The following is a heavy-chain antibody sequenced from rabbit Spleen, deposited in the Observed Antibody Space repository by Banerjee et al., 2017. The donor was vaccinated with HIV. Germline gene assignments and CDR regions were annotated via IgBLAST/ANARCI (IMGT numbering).Heavy chain of an antibody. CDR1: GVSFSSSSY. CDR3: VRDQAGDADYGPYYLNL. D-gene: IGHD2-1*01. J-gene: IGHJ4*01. V-gene: IGHV1S40*01. Sequence: QSLEESGGDLVKPGASLTLTCTASGVSFSSSSYMCWVRQAPGKGLEWIACIDTGSSGFTYFATWAKGRFTCSRTSSTTVTLRMTSLTAADTATYFCVRDQAGDADYGPYYLNLWGPGTLVTVS. CDR2: IDTGSSGFT.